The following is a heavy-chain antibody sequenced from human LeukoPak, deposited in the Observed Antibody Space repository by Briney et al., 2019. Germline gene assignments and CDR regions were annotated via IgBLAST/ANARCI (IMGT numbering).Heavy chain of an antibody. V-gene: IGHV4-59*12. CDR1: GGSMSSYY. D-gene: IGHD2-15*01. CDR2: IYHSGST. CDR3: ARGYCSGGSCYSYYYYNYMDV. J-gene: IGHJ6*03. Sequence: PSETLSLTCSVSGGSMSSYYWSWIRQSPGKGLEWIGYIYHSGSTDYNSSLKSRVTISVDTSKNQFSLKLSSVTAADTAVYYCARGYCSGGSCYSYYYYNYMDVWGKGTTVTVSS.